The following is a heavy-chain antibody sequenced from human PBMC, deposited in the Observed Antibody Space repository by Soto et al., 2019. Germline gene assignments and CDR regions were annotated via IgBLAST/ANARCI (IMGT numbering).Heavy chain of an antibody. V-gene: IGHV2-26*01. CDR1: GFSLSNARMG. Sequence: QVTLKESGPVLVKPTETLTLTCTVSGFSLSNARMGVTWIRQPPGKALEWLAHIFSNDEKSYSTSLKSRLTISKDTSNSQVVLTMTNIDPVDTGTYYCGRINDFLTGFDYWGQGTLVTVSS. CDR3: GRINDFLTGFDY. J-gene: IGHJ4*02. CDR2: IFSNDEK. D-gene: IGHD3-9*01.